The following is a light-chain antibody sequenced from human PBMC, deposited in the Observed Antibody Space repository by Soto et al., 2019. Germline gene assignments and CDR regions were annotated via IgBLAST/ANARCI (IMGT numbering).Light chain of an antibody. V-gene: IGKV1-33*01. J-gene: IGKJ5*01. CDR2: DAS. CDR1: QDISNY. Sequence: DIPMTQSPSSLSASIGDRVTITCQASQDISNYLNWYHQKPGKAPKLLIYDASNLETGVPSRFSGSGSGTDFTFTISSLQPEDIATYYCQRYDNLPVTFGQGTRLEI. CDR3: QRYDNLPVT.